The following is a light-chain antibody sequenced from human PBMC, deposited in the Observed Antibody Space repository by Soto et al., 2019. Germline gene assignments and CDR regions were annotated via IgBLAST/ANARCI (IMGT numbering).Light chain of an antibody. V-gene: IGKV1-5*01. CDR2: DAS. CDR1: QTIGSS. J-gene: IGKJ2*01. CDR3: QQHNDYSPVT. Sequence: DTQMTQSPSTLSASVGDRVTITCRASQTIGSSLAWYQHKPGKAPKLLIFDASTLQTGVPSRFSGSGFGTEFTLTISKLQPDDFATYYCQQHNDYSPVTFGQGTKLEIK.